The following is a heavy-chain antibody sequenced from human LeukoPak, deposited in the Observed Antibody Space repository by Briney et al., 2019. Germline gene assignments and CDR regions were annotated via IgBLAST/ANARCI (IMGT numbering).Heavy chain of an antibody. CDR1: GFTVSSNY. CDR2: ISYTGTYI. Sequence: GGSLRLSCAASGFTVSSNYMNWVRQAPGKGLEWVSSISYTGTYIYYADSVKGRFTISRDNAQNSLYLQMNSLRAEDTAIYYCVRDRGAYRPIDYWGQGTLVTVSS. D-gene: IGHD1-26*01. J-gene: IGHJ4*02. CDR3: VRDRGAYRPIDY. V-gene: IGHV3-21*04.